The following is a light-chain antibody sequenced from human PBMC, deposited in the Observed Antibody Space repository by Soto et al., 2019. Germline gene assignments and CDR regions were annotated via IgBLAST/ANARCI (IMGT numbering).Light chain of an antibody. V-gene: IGKV1-39*01. CDR2: GAS. CDR3: QKSYSTLWK. CDR1: QSITIY. Sequence: DIKITHSPSSLAASVVDRVNLTFRASQSITIYLNWYQQKPGEAPNLLIFGASTLQSGVPSRFSGRGSGTDFTLTISSLQPEDFATYYCQKSYSTLWKCGQGTTGAIK. J-gene: IGKJ1*01.